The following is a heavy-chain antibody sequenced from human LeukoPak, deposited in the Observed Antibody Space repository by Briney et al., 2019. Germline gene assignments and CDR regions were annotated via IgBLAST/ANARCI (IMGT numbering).Heavy chain of an antibody. Sequence: PGGSLRLSCAASGFTFSSYAMHWVRRAPGKGLEWVAVISYDGSNKYYADSVKGRFTISRDNSKNTLYLQMNSLRAEDTAVYYCARGGGSGWELDYWGQGTLVTVSS. V-gene: IGHV3-30*04. CDR2: ISYDGSNK. CDR3: ARGGGSGWELDY. D-gene: IGHD6-19*01. J-gene: IGHJ4*02. CDR1: GFTFSSYA.